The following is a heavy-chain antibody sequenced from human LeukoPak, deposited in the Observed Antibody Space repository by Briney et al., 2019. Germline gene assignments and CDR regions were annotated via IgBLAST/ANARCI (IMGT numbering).Heavy chain of an antibody. CDR3: AKDDRSGGNAGRSEY. J-gene: IGHJ4*02. CDR1: GFTFSTYA. CDR2: ISGSGGDT. Sequence: PGGSLRLSCAASGFTFSTYAMSWVRQAPGKGLEWVSSISGSGGDTYYADSVKGRLTISRDNSKNTLFLQMKSLRAEDTAVYYCAKDDRSGGNAGRSEYWGQGTLVTVSS. V-gene: IGHV3-23*01. D-gene: IGHD4-23*01.